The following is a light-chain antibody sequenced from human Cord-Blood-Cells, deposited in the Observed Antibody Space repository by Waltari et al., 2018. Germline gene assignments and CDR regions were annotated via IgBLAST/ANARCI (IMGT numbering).Light chain of an antibody. CDR1: QSVLYSSNNKDY. CDR2: WAS. Sequence: DVVLAQSPDSLAVSLGERATINSKSSQSVLYSSNNKDYLAWYQQKPGPPPKLLIYWASTPGYGVPDRFSGSGSGTDFTLTISSLQAEDVAVYYCQTYYSTPFTSGPGTKVDIK. J-gene: IGKJ3*01. CDR3: QTYYSTPFT. V-gene: IGKV4-1*01.